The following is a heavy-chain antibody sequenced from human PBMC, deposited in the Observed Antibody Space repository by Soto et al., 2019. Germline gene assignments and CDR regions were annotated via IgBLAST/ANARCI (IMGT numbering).Heavy chain of an antibody. J-gene: IGHJ4*02. Sequence: QVQLQESGPGLVKPSQTLSLTCTVSGGSISSGDYYWSWIRQPPGKGLEWIGYSYYSGSTYYNPSLKSRVTISVDSSKNQFSLKLSSVTAADTAVYYCARENGDYGTPFFDYWGQGTLVTVSS. CDR1: GGSISSGDYY. D-gene: IGHD4-17*01. CDR3: ARENGDYGTPFFDY. V-gene: IGHV4-30-4*01. CDR2: SYYSGST.